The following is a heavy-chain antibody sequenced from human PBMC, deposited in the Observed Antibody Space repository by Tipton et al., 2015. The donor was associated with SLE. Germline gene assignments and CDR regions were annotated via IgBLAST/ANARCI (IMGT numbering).Heavy chain of an antibody. CDR1: GGSISSSTYN. V-gene: IGHV4-39*07. D-gene: IGHD2-2*01. Sequence: TLSLTCTVPGGSISSSTYNWGWIRQSPGKGLEWIGSVYDSGNTFYSPSLQSRVSISLDTSKNQFSLRLTSVTAADTAVYYCARHRGIPVGHYMDVWGKGTTVTVSS. J-gene: IGHJ6*03. CDR2: VYDSGNT. CDR3: ARHRGIPVGHYMDV.